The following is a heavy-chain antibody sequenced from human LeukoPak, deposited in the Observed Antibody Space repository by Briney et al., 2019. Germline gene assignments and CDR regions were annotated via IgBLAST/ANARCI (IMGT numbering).Heavy chain of an antibody. J-gene: IGHJ5*02. Sequence: SETLSLTCTVSGGSISSYYWNWIRQPPGKGLEWIGYIYYSGSTNYNPSLKSRVTISVDTSKNQFSLKLTSVTAADTAVYYCALRRLTSSQIIEDNWFDPWGQGTLVTVSS. D-gene: IGHD2/OR15-2a*01. V-gene: IGHV4-59*01. CDR1: GGSISSYY. CDR2: IYYSGST. CDR3: ALRRLTSSQIIEDNWFDP.